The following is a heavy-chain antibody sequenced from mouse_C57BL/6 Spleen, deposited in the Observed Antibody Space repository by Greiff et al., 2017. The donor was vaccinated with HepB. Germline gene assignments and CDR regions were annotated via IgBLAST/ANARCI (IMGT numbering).Heavy chain of an antibody. CDR2: INPNNGGT. D-gene: IGHD2-4*01. CDR1: GYTFTDYN. CDR3: ARSGYDYGEFAY. V-gene: IGHV1-18*01. J-gene: IGHJ3*01. Sequence: VQLQQSGPELVKPGASVKIPCKASGYTFTDYNMDWVKQSHGKSLEWIGDINPNNGGTIYNQKFKGKATLTVDKSSSTAYMELRSLTSEDTAVYYCARSGYDYGEFAYWGQGTLVTVSA.